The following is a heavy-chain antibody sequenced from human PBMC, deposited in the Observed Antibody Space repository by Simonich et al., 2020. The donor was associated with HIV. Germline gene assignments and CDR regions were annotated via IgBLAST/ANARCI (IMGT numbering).Heavy chain of an antibody. CDR3: ARDGTGTRYSFDL. V-gene: IGHV1-18*01. Sequence: QVQLVQSGAEVKKPGASVKVSCKASGYTFTSYGMSWVRQAPGQGLEWMGGISHYNGNKKFEKKFQGRVTMTTDTSTNTAYMELRSLRSDDTAVYYCARDGTGTRYSFDLWGQGTLVTVSS. CDR1: GYTFTSYG. J-gene: IGHJ5*02. CDR2: ISHYNGNK. D-gene: IGHD1-1*01.